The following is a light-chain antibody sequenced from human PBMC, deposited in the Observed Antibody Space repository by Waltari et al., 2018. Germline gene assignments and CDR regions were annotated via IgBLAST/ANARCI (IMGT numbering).Light chain of an antibody. CDR1: SGHSSNV. V-gene: IGLV4-69*01. J-gene: IGLJ3*02. Sequence: QLVLTQSPSASASLGASVKLTCTLSSGHSSNVIAWHQQQPEKGPRYLMKINSDGSHSKGDELPDRFSGSSSGADRYRTISSLQSEDEADYYCQTGGHGTWVFGGGTKLTVL. CDR3: QTGGHGTWV. CDR2: INSDGSH.